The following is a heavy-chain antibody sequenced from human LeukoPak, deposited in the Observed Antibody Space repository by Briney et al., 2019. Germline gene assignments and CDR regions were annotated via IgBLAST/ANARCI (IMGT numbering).Heavy chain of an antibody. CDR2: INPSGGST. V-gene: IGHV1-46*01. CDR1: GYTFTSYY. D-gene: IGHD3-3*01. Sequence: ASVKVSCKASGYTFTSYYMHWVRQAPGQGLEWMGIINPSGGSTSYAQKFQGRVTMTRDTSTSTVYMELSSLRSEDTAVYYCASQYYDFWSGYYVDYWGQGTLVTVSS. CDR3: ASQYYDFWSGYYVDY. J-gene: IGHJ4*02.